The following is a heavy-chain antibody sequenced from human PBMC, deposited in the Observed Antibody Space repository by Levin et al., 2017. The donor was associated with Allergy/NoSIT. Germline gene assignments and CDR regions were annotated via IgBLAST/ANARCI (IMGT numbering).Heavy chain of an antibody. D-gene: IGHD1-1*01. Sequence: SETLSLTCNVSGGSISRYYWNWIRLPPGKGLEWIGYIYYSGSANYNPSLKSRVTISVDTSKNQFSLKLTSVTAADTAVYYCARQLEEENFYFYYMDVWGKGTTVTVSS. CDR3: ARQLEEENFYFYYMDV. CDR1: GGSISRYY. J-gene: IGHJ6*03. V-gene: IGHV4-59*01. CDR2: IYYSGSA.